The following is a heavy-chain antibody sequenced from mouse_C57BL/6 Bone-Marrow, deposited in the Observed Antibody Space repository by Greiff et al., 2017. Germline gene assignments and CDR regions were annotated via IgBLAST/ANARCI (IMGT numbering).Heavy chain of an antibody. D-gene: IGHD1-1*02. CDR2: IDPENGDT. CDR1: GFNIKDDY. V-gene: IGHV14-4*01. J-gene: IGHJ1*03. CDR3: TTRMVAYWYFDV. Sequence: EVKLMESGAELVRPGASVKLSCTASGFNIKDDYMHWVKQRPEQGLEWIGWIDPENGDTEYASKFQGKATITADTSSNTAYLQLSSLTSEDTAVYYCTTRMVAYWYFDVWGTGTTVTVSS.